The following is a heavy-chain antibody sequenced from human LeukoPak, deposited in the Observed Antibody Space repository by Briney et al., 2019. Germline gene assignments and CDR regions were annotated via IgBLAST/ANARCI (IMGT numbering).Heavy chain of an antibody. Sequence: PAGGSLRLSCAASGFTFTSFAMSWVRQAPGKGLEWVSTISDSGGSTHHADSAKGRFTISRDNSKNTLYLQMNSLRAEDTAVYYCASNPGRGDWFDPWGQGTLVTVSS. CDR2: ISDSGGST. V-gene: IGHV3-23*01. CDR3: ASNPGRGDWFDP. J-gene: IGHJ5*02. CDR1: GFTFTSFA. D-gene: IGHD3-10*01.